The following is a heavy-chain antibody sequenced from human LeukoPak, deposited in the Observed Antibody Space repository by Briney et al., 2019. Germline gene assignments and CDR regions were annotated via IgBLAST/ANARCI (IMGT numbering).Heavy chain of an antibody. D-gene: IGHD3-16*01. V-gene: IGHV3-73*01. CDR3: TRYDGGEFDY. J-gene: IGHJ4*02. CDR2: IRSKANSYAT. Sequence: PGGSLRLSCAASGFTFSGSAMHWVRQASGKGLEWVGRIRSKANSYATAYAASVKGRFPISRDDSKNTAYLQMNSLNTEDTAVYYCTRYDGGEFDYWGQGTLVTVSS. CDR1: GFTFSGSA.